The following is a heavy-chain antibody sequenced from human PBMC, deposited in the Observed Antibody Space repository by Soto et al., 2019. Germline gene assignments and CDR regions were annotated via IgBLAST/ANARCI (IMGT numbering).Heavy chain of an antibody. CDR3: ARDRTIFGLGWYYGMDV. V-gene: IGHV6-1*01. CDR1: GDSVSSNSAT. D-gene: IGHD3-3*01. Sequence: SQTLSLTCAISGDSVSSNSATWDWIRQSPSRGLEWMGRTYYRSRWFNDYSGSVKGRITINPDTSNNLFSLQLTSLSPDDTAVYYCARDRTIFGLGWYYGMDVWGQGTTVTVSS. J-gene: IGHJ6*02. CDR2: TYYRSRWFN.